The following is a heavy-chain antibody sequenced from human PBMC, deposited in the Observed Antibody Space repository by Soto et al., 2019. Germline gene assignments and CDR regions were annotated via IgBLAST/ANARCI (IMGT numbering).Heavy chain of an antibody. D-gene: IGHD2-15*01. Sequence: GGSLRLSCAASGITFSAYTMHWVRQAPGKGLEWVAIISYDGINNNYADSVKGRFTISRDNSKNTLYIQLNSLRPEDTAVYYCGGGEDSVRFSFFSVFDVWGKGKMVPVSS. CDR1: GITFSAYT. CDR2: ISYDGINN. CDR3: GGGEDSVRFSFFSVFDV. V-gene: IGHV3-30-3*01. J-gene: IGHJ3*01.